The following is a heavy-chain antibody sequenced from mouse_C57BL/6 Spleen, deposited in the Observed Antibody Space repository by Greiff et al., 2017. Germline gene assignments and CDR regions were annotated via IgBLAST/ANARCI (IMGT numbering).Heavy chain of an antibody. CDR3: ARASNGDFDV. J-gene: IGHJ1*03. Sequence: VQLQQSGPELVKPGASVKISCKASGYAFSSSWMNWVKQRPGKGLEWIGRIYPGDGDTNYNGKFKGKATLTADKSSSTAYMQLSSLTSEDSAVYFCARASNGDFDVWGTGTTVTVSS. CDR1: GYAFSSSW. CDR2: IYPGDGDT. V-gene: IGHV1-82*01. D-gene: IGHD2-5*01.